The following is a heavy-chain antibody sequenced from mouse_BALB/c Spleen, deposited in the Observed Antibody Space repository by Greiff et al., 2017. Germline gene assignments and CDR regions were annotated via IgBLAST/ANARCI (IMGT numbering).Heavy chain of an antibody. V-gene: IGHV1-18*01. Sequence: VQLKQSGPELVKPGASVKIPCKASGYTFTDYNMDWVKQSHGKSLEWIGDINPNNGGTIYNQKFKGKATLTVDKSSSTAYMELRSLTSEDTAVYYCAREGRSPYAMDYWGQGTSVTVSS. CDR3: AREGRSPYAMDY. CDR1: GYTFTDYN. CDR2: INPNNGGT. J-gene: IGHJ4*01.